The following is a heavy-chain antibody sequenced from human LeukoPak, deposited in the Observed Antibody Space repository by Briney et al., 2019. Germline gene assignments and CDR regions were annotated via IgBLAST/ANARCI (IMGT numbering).Heavy chain of an antibody. J-gene: IGHJ4*02. CDR3: AKAFGLTDY. CDR2: ISSSSSTI. CDR1: GFTASSYS. V-gene: IGHV3-48*02. D-gene: IGHD3/OR15-3a*01. Sequence: GGSLSLSCAASGFTASSYSMNCVRQAPGKGLEWVSYISSSSSTIYYADSVKGRFTISRHNAKNSLYLQMNSLRDEDTAVYYCAKAFGLTDYWGQGTLVTVSS.